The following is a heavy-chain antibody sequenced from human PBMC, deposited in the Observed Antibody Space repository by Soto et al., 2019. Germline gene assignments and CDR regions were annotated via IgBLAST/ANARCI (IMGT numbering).Heavy chain of an antibody. D-gene: IGHD6-19*01. CDR3: ARQIAVSGTRGFDF. V-gene: IGHV4-4*02. Sequence: QVQLQESGPGLMKPSGTLSLTCAVSGGSISTNWWSWVRQTPGQGLEWIGEIYHRGATNYNPSLKNRVTMSVVKTQNHRSLKLNSVTAAETAVYYCARQIAVSGTRGFDFWGHGTLVTVSS. CDR2: IYHRGAT. CDR1: GGSISTNW. J-gene: IGHJ4*01.